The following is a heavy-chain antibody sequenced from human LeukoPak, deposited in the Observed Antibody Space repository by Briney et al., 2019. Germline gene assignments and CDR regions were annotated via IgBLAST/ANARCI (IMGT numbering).Heavy chain of an antibody. Sequence: MTSETLSLTCTVSGVSISSYYWSWIRQPPGKGLEWIGYIYYSGSTNYNPSLKSRVTISVDTSKNQFSLKLSSVTAADTAVYYCARHVGQNKYYYYYGMDVWGQGTTVTVSS. V-gene: IGHV4-59*01. D-gene: IGHD1/OR15-1a*01. CDR1: GVSISSYY. CDR2: IYYSGST. J-gene: IGHJ6*02. CDR3: ARHVGQNKYYYYYGMDV.